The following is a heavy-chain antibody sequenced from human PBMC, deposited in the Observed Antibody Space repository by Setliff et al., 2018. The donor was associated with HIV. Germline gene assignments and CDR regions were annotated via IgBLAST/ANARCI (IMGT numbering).Heavy chain of an antibody. D-gene: IGHD5-12*01. CDR2: IIPMLSIA. CDR3: ATNPEMATINYYYYYMDV. V-gene: IGHV1-69*10. Sequence: SVKVSCKASGGTFSNYAITWVRQAPGQGLELMGGIIPMLSIANYAQKFRGRVTLTADKSTSTAYMELSSLRSEDTAVYYCATNPEMATINYYYYYMDVWGKGTTVTVSS. CDR1: GGTFSNYA. J-gene: IGHJ6*03.